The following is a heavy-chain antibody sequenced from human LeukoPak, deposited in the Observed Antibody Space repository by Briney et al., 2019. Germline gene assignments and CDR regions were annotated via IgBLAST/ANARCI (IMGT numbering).Heavy chain of an antibody. D-gene: IGHD3-16*01. J-gene: IGHJ6*02. CDR3: ARDGTWAPYYYYGMDV. Sequence: PGGSLRLSCAASGFTFSSYSMNWVRQAPGKGLEWVSYISSSSSTIYYADSVEGRFTISRDNAKNSLYLQMNSLRAEDTAVYYCARDGTWAPYYYYGMDVWGQGTTVTVSS. V-gene: IGHV3-48*01. CDR2: ISSSSSTI. CDR1: GFTFSSYS.